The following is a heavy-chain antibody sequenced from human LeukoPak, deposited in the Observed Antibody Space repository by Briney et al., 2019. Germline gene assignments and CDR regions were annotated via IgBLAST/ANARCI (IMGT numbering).Heavy chain of an antibody. D-gene: IGHD6-19*01. Sequence: QSGGSLRLSCAASGFTFSSYGMHWVRQAPGRGLEWVAVIWYDGSNKYYADSVKGRFTISRDNSKNTLYLQMNSLRAEDTAVYYCARSSDGAVATLGYWGQGTLVIVSS. CDR3: ARSSDGAVATLGY. CDR2: IWYDGSNK. J-gene: IGHJ4*02. CDR1: GFTFSSYG. V-gene: IGHV3-33*01.